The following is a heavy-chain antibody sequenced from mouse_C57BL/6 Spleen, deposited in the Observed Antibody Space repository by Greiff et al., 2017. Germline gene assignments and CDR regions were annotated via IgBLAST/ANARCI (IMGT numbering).Heavy chain of an antibody. CDR3: ARDQIYDGYYDYAMDY. J-gene: IGHJ4*01. D-gene: IGHD2-3*01. Sequence: EVQLVESGPGLVKPSQSLSLTCSVTGYSITSGYYWNWIRQFPGNKLEWMGYISYDGSNNYNPSLKNRISITRDTSKNQFCLKLNSVTTEDTATXYCARDQIYDGYYDYAMDYWGQGTSVTVSS. CDR1: GYSITSGYY. V-gene: IGHV3-6*01. CDR2: ISYDGSN.